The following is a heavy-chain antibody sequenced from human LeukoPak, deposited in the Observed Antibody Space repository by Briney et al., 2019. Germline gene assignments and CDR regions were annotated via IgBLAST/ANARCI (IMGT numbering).Heavy chain of an antibody. J-gene: IGHJ3*01. CDR3: ARDRAYCDSTGCYKGGAFDF. CDR2: ISGSGGST. Sequence: GGSLRLSCAASGLTFSSYAMSWVRQAPGKGLEWVSGISGSGGSTYYADSVKGRFAISRDNSKNTLYLQMNNLRAEDTAIYYCARDRAYCDSTGCYKGGAFDFWGQGTMVTVSS. D-gene: IGHD2-2*02. V-gene: IGHV3-23*01. CDR1: GLTFSSYA.